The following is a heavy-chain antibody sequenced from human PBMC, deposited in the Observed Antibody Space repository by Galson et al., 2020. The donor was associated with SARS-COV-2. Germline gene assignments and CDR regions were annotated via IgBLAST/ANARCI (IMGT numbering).Heavy chain of an antibody. CDR2: IYYSGST. Sequence: SETLSLTCTVSGGSISSGGYYWSWIRQHPGKGLEWIGYIYYSGSTYYNPSLKSRVTISVDTSKNQFSLKLSSVTAADTAVYYCAREPQEPFCSSTSFSLGVDYWGQGTLVTGSS. CDR1: GGSISSGGYY. J-gene: IGHJ4*02. D-gene: IGHD2-2*01. V-gene: IGHV4-31*03. CDR3: AREPQEPFCSSTSFSLGVDY.